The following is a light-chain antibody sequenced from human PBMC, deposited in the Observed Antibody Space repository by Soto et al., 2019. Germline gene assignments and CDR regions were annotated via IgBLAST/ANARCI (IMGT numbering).Light chain of an antibody. CDR1: QSVSSN. CDR2: GAS. CDR3: QQYNNWWT. V-gene: IGKV3-15*01. J-gene: IGKJ1*01. Sequence: EIVMTQSPATLSVSPGERATLSCRASQSVSSNLAWYQQIPGQAPRLLIYGASTRATGIPTRFSGSGSGTEFILTISSLQSEDFAVYYCQQYNNWWTFGQGTKVEIK.